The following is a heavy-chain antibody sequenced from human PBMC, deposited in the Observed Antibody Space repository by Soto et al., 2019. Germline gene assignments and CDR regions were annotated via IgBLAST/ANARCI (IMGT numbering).Heavy chain of an antibody. J-gene: IGHJ4*02. D-gene: IGHD1-26*01. V-gene: IGHV1-69*01. CDR3: AHSGSYRGAPDY. CDR1: GGTFSSYA. CDR2: IIPIFGTA. Sequence: QVQLVQSGAEVKKPGSSVKVSCKASGGTFSSYAISWVRQAPGQGLEWMGGIIPIFGTANYTQKFQGRVTITADESTSTAYVELSSLRSEDTAVYYCAHSGSYRGAPDYWGQGTLVTVSS.